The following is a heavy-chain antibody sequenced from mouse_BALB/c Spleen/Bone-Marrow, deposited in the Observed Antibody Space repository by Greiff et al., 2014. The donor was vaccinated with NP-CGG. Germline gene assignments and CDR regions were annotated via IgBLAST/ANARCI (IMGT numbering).Heavy chain of an antibody. D-gene: IGHD2-1*01. Sequence: VQLQQSGPELVKPGASVKVSCKASGYAFTGYNMYWVKQSHGKSLEWIGYIDPYNGGTNYYQKFKGKATLTVDKSSSTAYMHLNSLTSEDSAVYYCASYGNYGWFAYWGQGTLVTVSA. CDR3: ASYGNYGWFAY. CDR2: IDPYNGGT. CDR1: GYAFTGYN. V-gene: IGHV1S135*01. J-gene: IGHJ3*01.